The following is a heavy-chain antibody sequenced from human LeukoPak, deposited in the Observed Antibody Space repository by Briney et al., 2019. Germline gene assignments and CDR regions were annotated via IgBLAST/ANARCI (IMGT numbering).Heavy chain of an antibody. D-gene: IGHD3-10*01. CDR2: ISGSGGST. CDR1: GFTFSSYA. V-gene: IGHV3-23*01. Sequence: PGGSLRLSYAASGFTFSSYAMSWVRQAPGKGLEWVSAISGSGGSTYYADSVKGRFTISRDNSKNTLYLQMNSLRAEDTALYYCAKDYGSGSYYRYWGQGTLVTVSS. CDR3: AKDYGSGSYYRY. J-gene: IGHJ4*02.